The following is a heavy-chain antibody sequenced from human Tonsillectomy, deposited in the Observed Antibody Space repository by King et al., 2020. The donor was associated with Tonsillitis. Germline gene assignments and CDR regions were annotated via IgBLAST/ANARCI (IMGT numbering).Heavy chain of an antibody. CDR1: RGSISSYY. D-gene: IGHD3-22*01. CDR3: AGLAGWDSSGSPHDAFDI. V-gene: IGHV4-59*08. CDR2: IYDTVST. Sequence: VQLQESGPGLVKPSEPLSLTCTVSRGSISSYYWSWIRKPPGKGLGWIGYIYDTVSTNYNPSLKSRVTISVDTSKNQFSLKRSSVTAADTAVYYCAGLAGWDSSGSPHDAFDIWGQGTMVTVSS. J-gene: IGHJ3*02.